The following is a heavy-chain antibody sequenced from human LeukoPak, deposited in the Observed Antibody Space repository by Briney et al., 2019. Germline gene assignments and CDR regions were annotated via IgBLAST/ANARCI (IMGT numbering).Heavy chain of an antibody. CDR2: ISGSGGST. CDR3: ATRPPIVPAPYYSDY. Sequence: LSGGSLRLSCAASGFTFSSYAMSWVRQAPGKGLEWVSAISGSGGSTYYADSVKGRFTISRDNSQNTLYLQMTSLRVEDTAVYYCATRPPIVPAPYYSDYWGQGALVTVSS. CDR1: GFTFSSYA. J-gene: IGHJ4*02. V-gene: IGHV3-23*01. D-gene: IGHD2-2*01.